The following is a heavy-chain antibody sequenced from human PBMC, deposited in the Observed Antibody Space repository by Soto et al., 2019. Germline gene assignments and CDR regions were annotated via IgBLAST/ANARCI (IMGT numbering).Heavy chain of an antibody. CDR3: VEGWNDF. V-gene: IGHV3-15*01. J-gene: IGHJ4*02. D-gene: IGHD1-1*01. Sequence: EVKVVESGGDFVKPGGSLRLSCATSGFMFSSAWMSWVRQAPGKGLEWVGRIKSRSDGGARDYPAPVKGRFNISRDDSKHMVYLQMDSLKVEDSAVYYCVEGWNDFWGQGTLVTVSS. CDR1: GFMFSSAW. CDR2: IKSRSDGGAR.